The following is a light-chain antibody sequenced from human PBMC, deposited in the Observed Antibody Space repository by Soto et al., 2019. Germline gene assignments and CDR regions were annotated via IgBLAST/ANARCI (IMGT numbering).Light chain of an antibody. CDR3: QQYNNWPRT. J-gene: IGKJ4*02. CDR1: QSVSRN. Sequence: EIVMTQSPATLSVSPGERATLSCRASQSVSRNLAWYQQKPGQAPRLLIYGASARATAIPTRFSGSGSGTEFTLTISSLQSEDFAVYYCQQYNNWPRTFGGGTKVDIK. V-gene: IGKV3-15*01. CDR2: GAS.